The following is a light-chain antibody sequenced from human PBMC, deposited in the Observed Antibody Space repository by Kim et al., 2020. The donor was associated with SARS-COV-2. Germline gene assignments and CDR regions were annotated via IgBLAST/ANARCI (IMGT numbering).Light chain of an antibody. CDR2: DAS. CDR1: QSITSY. CDR3: LQRSNWPLT. Sequence: EIVLTQSPATLSLSPGERATLSCRASQSITSYLAWYQHKPGQAPRLLIYDASNRATGIPARFSGSGSGTDFTLTISSLEPEDFAVYFCLQRSNWPLTFGGGTKVEIK. V-gene: IGKV3-11*01. J-gene: IGKJ4*01.